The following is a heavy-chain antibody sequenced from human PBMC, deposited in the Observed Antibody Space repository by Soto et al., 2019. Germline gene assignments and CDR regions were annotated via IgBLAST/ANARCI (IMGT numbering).Heavy chain of an antibody. Sequence: EVHLLESGGDLVQPGGSLRLSCAASGFSFTAYIMSWFRQAPGQGLEWVSAISVSGDKTYYADSVKDRFTISRDDAKNTLYLQLNSLRVDDTAIYYCAKGGWLDDCGQGTLVTVSS. CDR3: AKGGWLDD. J-gene: IGHJ4*02. D-gene: IGHD5-12*01. V-gene: IGHV3-23*01. CDR1: GFSFTAYI. CDR2: ISVSGDKT.